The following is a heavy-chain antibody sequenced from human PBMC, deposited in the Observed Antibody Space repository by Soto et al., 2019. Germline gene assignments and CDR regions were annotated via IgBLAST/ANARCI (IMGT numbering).Heavy chain of an antibody. CDR2: IKSKTDDGTT. J-gene: IGHJ6*02. Sequence: GGSLRLSCTVSGFTFSNAWMTWVRQAPGKGLEWVGRIKSKTDDGTTDYAAPVKGRFTISRDDSRNTLYLQMNSLKTEDTAVYSCTTDSSSWAYYYYYGMDVWGQGTTVTVSS. CDR3: TTDSSSWAYYYYYGMDV. CDR1: GFTFSNAW. D-gene: IGHD2-2*01. V-gene: IGHV3-15*01.